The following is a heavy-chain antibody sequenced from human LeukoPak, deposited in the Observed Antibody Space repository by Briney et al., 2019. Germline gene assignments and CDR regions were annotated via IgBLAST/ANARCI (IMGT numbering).Heavy chain of an antibody. Sequence: GASVKVSCKASGYTFTGHYMHWVRQAPGQGLEWMGWINPNSGVTKCAQKFQGRVTMTRDTSMSTAYMELSSLGSDDTAVHYCARWRGYASDWSGPFDDWGQGTLVTVSS. CDR3: ARWRGYASDWSGPFDD. V-gene: IGHV1-2*02. J-gene: IGHJ4*02. D-gene: IGHD6-19*01. CDR2: INPNSGVT. CDR1: GYTFTGHY.